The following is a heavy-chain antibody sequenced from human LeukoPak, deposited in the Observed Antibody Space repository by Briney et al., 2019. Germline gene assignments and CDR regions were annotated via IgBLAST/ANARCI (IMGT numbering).Heavy chain of an antibody. CDR2: INPKSGGT. D-gene: IGHD6-13*01. CDR1: GYTFTNYG. Sequence: ASVKVSCKASGYTFTNYGINWVRQAPGQGLEWMGRINPKSGGTNYAQKLQGGVTMTRDTSISTAYMELSRLTSDDTAVYYCAREIDGSSWYHFDYWGQGTLVTVSS. CDR3: AREIDGSSWYHFDY. J-gene: IGHJ4*02. V-gene: IGHV1-2*06.